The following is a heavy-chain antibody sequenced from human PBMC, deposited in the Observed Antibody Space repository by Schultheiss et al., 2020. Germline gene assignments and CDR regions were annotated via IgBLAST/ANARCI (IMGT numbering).Heavy chain of an antibody. CDR1: GYTFTSYY. CDR2: INPNSGGT. V-gene: IGHV1-2*02. CDR3: ARDSVLVGGGSYSV. Sequence: ASVKVSCKASGYTFTSYYLHWVRQAPGQGLEWMGWINPNSGGTNYAQKFQGRVTITADKSTSTAYMELSSLRSEDTAVYYCARDSVLVGGGSYSVWGQGTLVTVSS. J-gene: IGHJ4*02. D-gene: IGHD3-10*01.